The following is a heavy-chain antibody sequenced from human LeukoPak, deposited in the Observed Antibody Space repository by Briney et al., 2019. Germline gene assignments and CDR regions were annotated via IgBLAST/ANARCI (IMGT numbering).Heavy chain of an antibody. CDR1: GASISSSSYY. V-gene: IGHV4-39*07. CDR2: IYYSGST. J-gene: IGHJ5*02. CDR3: ARWSVSDYDFWSGYWT. D-gene: IGHD3-3*01. Sequence: SETLSLTCTVSGASISSSSYYWGWIRQPPGKGLEWIGSIYYSGSTYYNPSLKSRVTISVDTSKNQFSLKLSSVTAADTAVYYCARWSVSDYDFWSGYWTWGQGTLVTVSS.